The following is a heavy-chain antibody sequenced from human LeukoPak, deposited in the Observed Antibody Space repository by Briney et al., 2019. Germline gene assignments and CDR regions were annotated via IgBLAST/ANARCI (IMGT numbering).Heavy chain of an antibody. D-gene: IGHD3-3*01. CDR3: ARRYDFWSGPYFDY. V-gene: IGHV3-21*04. Sequence: GGSLRLSCAASGFTFRSYSMNWVRQAPGKGLEWVSAIDPSSTYIYYADSVKGRFTISRDNAKNSLYLQMNSLRAEDTALYHCARRYDFWSGPYFDYWGQGTLVTVSS. CDR2: IDPSSTYI. J-gene: IGHJ4*02. CDR1: GFTFRSYS.